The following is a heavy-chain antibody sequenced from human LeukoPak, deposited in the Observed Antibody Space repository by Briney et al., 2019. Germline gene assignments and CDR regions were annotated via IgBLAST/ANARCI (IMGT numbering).Heavy chain of an antibody. CDR3: ARELIGVIADFDY. D-gene: IGHD3-10*01. CDR2: IKEDGSEK. CDR1: GFTFSRHW. J-gene: IGHJ4*02. Sequence: GGSLRLSCAASGFTFSRHWMSWVRQAPGKGLEWVANIKEDGSEKYYVDSVKGRFTISRDNAKNSLYLQMNGLRAEDTAVYYCARELIGVIADFDYWGQGTLVTVSS. V-gene: IGHV3-7*03.